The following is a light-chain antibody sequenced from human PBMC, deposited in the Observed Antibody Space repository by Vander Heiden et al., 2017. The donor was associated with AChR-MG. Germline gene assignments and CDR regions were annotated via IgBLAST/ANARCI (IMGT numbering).Light chain of an antibody. J-gene: IGKJ1*01. Sequence: DIVMTQSPDSLAVSLGERATINCKSSQSLLYSSNNKNYLAWYQHRPGQPPKLLFYWASTRESGVPDRFRGSGPGTDFTLTISGLQAEDVAAYYCQQDYSIPWTFGQGTKVEIK. CDR3: QQDYSIPWT. CDR2: WAS. V-gene: IGKV4-1*01. CDR1: QSLLYSSNNKNY.